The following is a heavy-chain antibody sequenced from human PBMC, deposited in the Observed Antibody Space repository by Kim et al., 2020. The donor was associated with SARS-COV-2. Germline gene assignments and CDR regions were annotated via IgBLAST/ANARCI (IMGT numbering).Heavy chain of an antibody. Sequence: SETLSLTCTVSGGSISSSSYYWGWIRQPPGKGLEWIGSIYYSGSTYYNPSLKSRVTISVDTSKNQFSLKLSSVTAADTAVYYCARGIKLMAAAETLLSRRGNNWFDPWGQGTLVTVSS. V-gene: IGHV4-39*01. CDR2: IYYSGST. J-gene: IGHJ5*02. CDR3: ARGIKLMAAAETLLSRRGNNWFDP. CDR1: GGSISSSSYY. D-gene: IGHD6-13*01.